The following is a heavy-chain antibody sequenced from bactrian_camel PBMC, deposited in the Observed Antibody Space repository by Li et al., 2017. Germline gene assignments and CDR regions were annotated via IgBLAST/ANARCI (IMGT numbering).Heavy chain of an antibody. Sequence: QVQLVESGGDSVQAGGSLRLSCVASGYTNSRNCMGWLRQGPGKGREGVASIDSDGTTSYRDSVKGRFTISRDKAKNSVYLEMNSLKPEDTGIYYCAADDCGAVYGGSWYGAESGHFGYWGQGTQVTVS. CDR3: AADDCGAVYGGSWYGAESGHFGY. J-gene: IGHJ6*01. CDR2: IDSDGTT. D-gene: IGHD6*01. CDR1: GYTNSRNC. V-gene: IGHV3S53*01.